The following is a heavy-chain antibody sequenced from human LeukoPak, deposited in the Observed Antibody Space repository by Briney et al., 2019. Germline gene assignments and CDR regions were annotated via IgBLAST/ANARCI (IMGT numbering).Heavy chain of an antibody. CDR2: ISSSSSTI. CDR1: GFTFSSYS. Sequence: GGSLRLSCAASGFTFSSYSMNWVRQAPGKGLEWVSYISSSSSTIYYADSVKGRFTISRDNAKNSLYLQMHSLRAEDTAVYYCVRDNPRCCGVVPVNIDDFWGQGTLVTVSS. J-gene: IGHJ4*02. V-gene: IGHV3-48*04. D-gene: IGHD2-15*01. CDR3: VRDNPRCCGVVPVNIDDF.